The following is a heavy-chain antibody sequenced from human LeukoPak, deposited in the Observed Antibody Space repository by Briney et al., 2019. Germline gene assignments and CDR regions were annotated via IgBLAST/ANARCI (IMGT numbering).Heavy chain of an antibody. V-gene: IGHV3-21*01. J-gene: IGHJ4*02. CDR3: ARDLSGGWYIALGYYFDY. D-gene: IGHD6-19*01. CDR1: GFTFSSYS. Sequence: GGSLRLSCAASGFTFSSYSMNWVRQAPGKGLEWVSSISSSSSYIYYADSVKGRFTISRDNAKNSLYLQMNSLRAEDTAVYYCARDLSGGWYIALGYYFDYWGQGTLVTVSS. CDR2: ISSSSSYI.